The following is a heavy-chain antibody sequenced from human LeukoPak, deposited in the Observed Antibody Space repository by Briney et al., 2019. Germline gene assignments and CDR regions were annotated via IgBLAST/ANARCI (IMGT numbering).Heavy chain of an antibody. CDR3: AREEGRYDSSGSFDY. CDR1: GFTFSSYA. Sequence: GGSLRLSCAASGFTFSSYAMHWVRQAPGKGLEWVAVISYDGSNKYYADSVKGRFIISRDNSKNTLYLQMNSLRAEDTAVYYCAREEGRYDSSGSFDYWGQGTLVTVSS. D-gene: IGHD3-22*01. CDR2: ISYDGSNK. J-gene: IGHJ4*02. V-gene: IGHV3-30-3*01.